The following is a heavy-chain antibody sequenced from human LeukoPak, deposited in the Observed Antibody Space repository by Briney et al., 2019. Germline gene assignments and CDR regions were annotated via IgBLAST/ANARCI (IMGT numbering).Heavy chain of an antibody. V-gene: IGHV4-4*08. Sequence: SETLSLTCTVSGGSISSYYWSWIRQPPGKGLELIGYNENSGRIKYKPSLQSRVTISLDAPKNQFSLRLSSVSPSDTAVYYCAGGDTGFQAYWGQGTLVTVSS. D-gene: IGHD1-14*01. J-gene: IGHJ4*02. CDR3: AGGDTGFQAY. CDR1: GGSISSYY. CDR2: NENSGRI.